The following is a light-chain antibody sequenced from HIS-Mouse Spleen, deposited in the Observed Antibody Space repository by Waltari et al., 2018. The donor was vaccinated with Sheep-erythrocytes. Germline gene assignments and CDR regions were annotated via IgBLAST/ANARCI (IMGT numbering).Light chain of an antibody. CDR1: SSAVGGYNS. V-gene: IGLV2-14*01. CDR2: EVS. J-gene: IGLJ3*02. Sequence: QSALTQPASVSGSPGQSITISCTGTSSAVGGYNSVSWYQQHQGKAPKLMIYEVSNRPSGVSNRFSGSKSGNTASLTISGLQAEDEADYYCSSYTSSSTLWVFGGGTKLTVL. CDR3: SSYTSSSTLWV.